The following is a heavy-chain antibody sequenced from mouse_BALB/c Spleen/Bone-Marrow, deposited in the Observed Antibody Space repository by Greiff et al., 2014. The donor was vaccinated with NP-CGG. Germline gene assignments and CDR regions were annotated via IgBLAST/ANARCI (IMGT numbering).Heavy chain of an antibody. CDR3: ARGGGYYYATDY. J-gene: IGHJ4*01. Sequence: EVNVVESGGGLVKPGGSLKLSCAASGFTFSSYAVSWVRQTPEKRLEWVASISSGGSTYYPDSVKGRFTISRDNARNILYLQMSSLRSEDTAMYYCARGGGYYYATDYWGQGTSVTVSS. CDR1: GFTFSSYA. V-gene: IGHV5-6-5*01. CDR2: ISSGGST.